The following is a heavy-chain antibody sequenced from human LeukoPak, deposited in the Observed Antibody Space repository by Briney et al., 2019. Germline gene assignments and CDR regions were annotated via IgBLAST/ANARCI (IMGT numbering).Heavy chain of an antibody. Sequence: GRSLRLSCAASGFTFDDYSMHWVRQAPGTGLEWVSGISWNSGSAGYADSVKGRFTISRDNAKNSLYLQMNSLRTEDTALYYCAKDRTYSGYDALDYWGQGTLVTVSS. CDR1: GFTFDDYS. CDR3: AKDRTYSGYDALDY. V-gene: IGHV3-9*01. D-gene: IGHD5-12*01. J-gene: IGHJ4*02. CDR2: ISWNSGSA.